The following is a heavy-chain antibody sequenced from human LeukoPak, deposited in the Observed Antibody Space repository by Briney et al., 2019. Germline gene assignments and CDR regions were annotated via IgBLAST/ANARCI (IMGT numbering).Heavy chain of an antibody. D-gene: IGHD1-26*01. V-gene: IGHV4-39*01. Sequence: SETLSLTCAVSGGSITTTDFDWAWTRQSPGQGFEWIATISSSGKAYYYPSLMSRVTISVDTSKNQFSLDVTSVTAADTGLFYCARFKGGTGFDYWGRGILVIVS. CDR3: ARFKGGTGFDY. CDR1: GGSITTTDFD. CDR2: ISSSGKA. J-gene: IGHJ4*02.